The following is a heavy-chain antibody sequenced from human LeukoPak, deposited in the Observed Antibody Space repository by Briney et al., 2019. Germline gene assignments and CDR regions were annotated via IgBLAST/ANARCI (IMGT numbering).Heavy chain of an antibody. D-gene: IGHD3-3*01. V-gene: IGHV6-1*01. CDR2: TYYRSQWYN. J-gene: IGHJ6*02. Sequence: SQTLSLTCAISGDSVSSNSAAWNWIRQSPSRGLECLGRTYYRSQWYNDYAVSVTGRLIIDSDTSKNQFFLHLNSVTPEDTAIYYCARGRFFARYFYYYGMDVWGQGTTVTVSS. CDR1: GDSVSSNSAA. CDR3: ARGRFFARYFYYYGMDV.